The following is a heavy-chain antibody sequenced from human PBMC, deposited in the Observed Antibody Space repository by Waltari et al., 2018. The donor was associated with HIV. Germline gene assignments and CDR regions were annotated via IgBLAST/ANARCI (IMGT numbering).Heavy chain of an antibody. CDR1: GGSISSGGYY. CDR3: AKDILSRQYVLKGSFDT. D-gene: IGHD2-15*01. Sequence: QVQLQESGPGLVKPSQTLSLTCTVSGGSISSGGYYWSWIRQTPGKGLEWIVDIHFTWYTYYNPSVRSRVSMSVETSQNQVSLRLSSVTAADTALYYCAKDILSRQYVLKGSFDTWGQGVLVTVSS. J-gene: IGHJ4*02. CDR2: IHFTWYT. V-gene: IGHV4-31*03.